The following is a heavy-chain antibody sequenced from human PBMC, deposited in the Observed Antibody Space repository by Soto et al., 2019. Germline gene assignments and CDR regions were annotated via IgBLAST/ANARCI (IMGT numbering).Heavy chain of an antibody. J-gene: IGHJ2*01. CDR2: ITGSGAST. CDR3: AKAEYYGGNWYFDL. CDR1: GFTFSTYG. Sequence: EVQLLESGGGLVQPGGSLRLSCAASGFTFSTYGMNWVRQAPGKGLGWVSGITGSGASTYYADSVKGRFTISRDNSKNTLYLQMNSLRAEDTAVYYCAKAEYYGGNWYFDLWGRDTLVTVSS. V-gene: IGHV3-23*01. D-gene: IGHD4-17*01.